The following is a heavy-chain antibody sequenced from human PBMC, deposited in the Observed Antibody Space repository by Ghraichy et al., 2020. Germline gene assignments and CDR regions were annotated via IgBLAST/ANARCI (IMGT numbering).Heavy chain of an antibody. J-gene: IGHJ4*02. V-gene: IGHV3-23*01. D-gene: IGHD2-15*01. CDR2: ISGSGGST. CDR1: GFTFSSYA. CDR3: AKDLVGLFVVVVAGDY. Sequence: GGSLRLSCAASGFTFSSYAMSWVRQAPGKGLEWVSAISGSGGSTYYADSVKGRFTISRDNSKNTLYLQMNSLRAEDTAVYYCAKDLVGLFVVVVAGDYWGQGTLVTVSS.